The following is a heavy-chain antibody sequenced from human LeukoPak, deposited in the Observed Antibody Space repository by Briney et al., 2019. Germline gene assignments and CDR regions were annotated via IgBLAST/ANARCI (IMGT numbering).Heavy chain of an antibody. D-gene: IGHD3-10*01. CDR1: GFTFSGYT. Sequence: GGSLRLSCAASGFTFSGYTMNWVRQAPGKGLEGVSSISSSSSYIYFADSVKGRFTISRDNAKNSLYLQMNSLRAEDTAVYYCARDLYGSGSQPVDCWGQGTLVTVSS. CDR3: ARDLYGSGSQPVDC. CDR2: ISSSSSYI. J-gene: IGHJ4*02. V-gene: IGHV3-21*01.